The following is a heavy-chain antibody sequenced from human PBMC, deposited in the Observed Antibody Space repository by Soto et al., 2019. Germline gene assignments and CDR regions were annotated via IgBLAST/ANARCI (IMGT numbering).Heavy chain of an antibody. Sequence: GGSLRPSCAASGFTSSSYSRNWVRQAQGKGLEWVSSIRSSSSYIYYADSEKGRFTNSRDNDKNALYTQKNSLKAEDTAVYYCARRAAYGDGDCYRGGAFDIWGQGTMVTVSS. CDR2: IRSSSSYI. CDR3: ARRAAYGDGDCYRGGAFDI. V-gene: IGHV3-21*01. J-gene: IGHJ3*02. CDR1: GFTSSSYS. D-gene: IGHD2-21*02.